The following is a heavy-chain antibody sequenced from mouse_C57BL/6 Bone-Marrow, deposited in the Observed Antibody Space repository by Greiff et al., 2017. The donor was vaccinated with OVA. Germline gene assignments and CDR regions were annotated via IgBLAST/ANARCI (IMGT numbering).Heavy chain of an antibody. D-gene: IGHD1-1*01. CDR1: GYSITSDY. CDR2: ISYSGST. Sequence: EVKLVESGPGLVKPSQSLSLTCSVTGYSITSDYLNWIRKCPGNKLEYMGDISYSGSTYYYPSPKSRISITRDTSKTQYYLQLTSETTEDTATYYCALNRFDSSGGFAYWGQGTLVTVSA. CDR3: ALNRFDSSGGFAY. J-gene: IGHJ3*01. V-gene: IGHV3-8*01.